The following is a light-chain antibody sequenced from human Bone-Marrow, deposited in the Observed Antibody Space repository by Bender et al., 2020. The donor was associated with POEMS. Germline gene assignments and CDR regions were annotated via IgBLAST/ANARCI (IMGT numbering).Light chain of an antibody. CDR3: SSYTSSNTWV. CDR1: GSNIGGYP. V-gene: IGLV1-44*01. CDR2: TNN. J-gene: IGLJ3*02. Sequence: QSVLTQPPSVSGTPGQRVTISCSGSGSNIGGYPVNWYQQLPGTAPRLLIYTNNERPSGVSNRFSGSKSGNTASLTISGLQAEDEADYYCSSYTSSNTWVFGGGTKLTVL.